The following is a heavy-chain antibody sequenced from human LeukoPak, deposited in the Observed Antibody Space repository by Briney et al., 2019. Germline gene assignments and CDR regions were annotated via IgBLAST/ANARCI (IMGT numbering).Heavy chain of an antibody. CDR3: ARDYLDWYFDL. Sequence: GGSLRLSCAASGFTFSSYGMHWVRQAPGKGLEWVAVIWYDGSNKYYADSVKGRFTISRDNSKNTLYPQMNSLRAEDTAVYYCARDYLDWYFDLWGRGTLVTVSS. V-gene: IGHV3-33*01. CDR2: IWYDGSNK. J-gene: IGHJ2*01. CDR1: GFTFSSYG.